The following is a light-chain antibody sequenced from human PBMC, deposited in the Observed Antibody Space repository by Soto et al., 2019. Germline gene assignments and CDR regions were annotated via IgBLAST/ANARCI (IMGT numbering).Light chain of an antibody. CDR3: CSLTNGATWV. CDR2: EAS. J-gene: IGLJ3*02. CDR1: NSDVGSHNF. Sequence: QSALTQPASVSGSPGQSITISCTGTNSDVGSHNFVSWYQQYPGKAPKLLIYEASKRPSGLSNRFSGSKSGNTASLTISGLHAEDEADYYCCSLTNGATWVFGGGTKLTVL. V-gene: IGLV2-23*01.